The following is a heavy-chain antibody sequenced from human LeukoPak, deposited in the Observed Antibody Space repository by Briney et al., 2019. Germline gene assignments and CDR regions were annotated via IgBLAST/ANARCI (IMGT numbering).Heavy chain of an antibody. CDR1: GFTFSRHW. D-gene: IGHD6-19*01. V-gene: IGHV3-7*01. CDR3: ARTVPGYPDDYFDY. Sequence: GGSLRLSCAASGFTFSRHWISWVRQTPGKGLERVAHMNQDGSAIYYVDSVKGRFTISRDNAKNSLCLQMTGLTVADTAVYYCARTVPGYPDDYFDYWGQGTLVTASS. J-gene: IGHJ4*02. CDR2: MNQDGSAI.